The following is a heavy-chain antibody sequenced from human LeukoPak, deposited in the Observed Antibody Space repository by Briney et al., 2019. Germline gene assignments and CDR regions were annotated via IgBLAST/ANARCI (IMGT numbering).Heavy chain of an antibody. Sequence: PGGSLRLSCAASGFTFSSYAMSWVRQAPGEGLEWVSAISGSGGSTYYADSVKGRFTISRDNSKNTLYLQMNSLRAEDTAVYYCAKDRRIAAAGRLFDPWGQGTLVTVSS. CDR1: GFTFSSYA. V-gene: IGHV3-23*01. CDR2: ISGSGGST. D-gene: IGHD6-13*01. J-gene: IGHJ5*02. CDR3: AKDRRIAAAGRLFDP.